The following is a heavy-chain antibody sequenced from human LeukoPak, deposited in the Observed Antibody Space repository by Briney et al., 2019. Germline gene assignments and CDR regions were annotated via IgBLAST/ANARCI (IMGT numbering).Heavy chain of an antibody. D-gene: IGHD3-22*01. CDR3: ARWTSIKYYYDSSGYYLDDAFDI. Sequence: PSQTLSLTCTVSGGSFSSGSYYWNWIRQPAGKGLEWIGRIHTSGSTNYNPSLKSRVTISVDTSKNQFSLKLSSVTAADTAVYYCARWTSIKYYYDSSGYYLDDAFDIWGQGTMVTVSS. CDR1: GGSFSSGSYY. V-gene: IGHV4-61*02. CDR2: IHTSGST. J-gene: IGHJ3*02.